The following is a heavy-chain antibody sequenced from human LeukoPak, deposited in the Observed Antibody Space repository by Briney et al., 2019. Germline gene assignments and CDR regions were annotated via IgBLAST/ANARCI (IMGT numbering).Heavy chain of an antibody. Sequence: SETLSLTCAVYGGSFSGYYWSWIRQPPGKGLEWIGELNHSGSTNYNPSLKSRVTISVDTSKNQFSLKLSSVTAADTAVYYCARGRPFYDFWSGYYSRGSGWLDYWGQGTLVTVSS. CDR3: ARGRPFYDFWSGYYSRGSGWLDY. CDR2: LNHSGST. J-gene: IGHJ4*02. D-gene: IGHD3-3*01. V-gene: IGHV4-34*01. CDR1: GGSFSGYY.